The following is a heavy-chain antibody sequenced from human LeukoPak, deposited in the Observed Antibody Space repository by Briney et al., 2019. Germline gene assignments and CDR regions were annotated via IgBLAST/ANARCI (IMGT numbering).Heavy chain of an antibody. V-gene: IGHV4-34*01. Sequence: PSETLSLTCAVYGGSFSGYYWSWIRQPPGKGLEWIGEINHSGSTNYNPSLKSRVTISVDTSKNQFSLKLSSVTAADTAVYYCARFEYNWNDGGLVDYWGQGTLVTVSS. CDR3: ARFEYNWNDGGLVDY. CDR2: INHSGST. CDR1: GGSFSGYY. D-gene: IGHD1-1*01. J-gene: IGHJ4*02.